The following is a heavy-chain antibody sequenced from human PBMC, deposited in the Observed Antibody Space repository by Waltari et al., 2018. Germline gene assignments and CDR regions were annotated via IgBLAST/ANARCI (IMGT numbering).Heavy chain of an antibody. Sequence: EVQLVESGGGLVQPGGSLRLLCAASGFTFRNYEMNWVRQAPGKGLEGVSYMRSGASTIFYADSGKGRFTISRDNAKNSVYLEMNSLRADDTAIYYCARGEGGANEYWGQGTLVTVSS. V-gene: IGHV3-48*03. CDR2: MRSGASTI. D-gene: IGHD1-26*01. J-gene: IGHJ4*01. CDR1: GFTFRNYE. CDR3: ARGEGGANEY.